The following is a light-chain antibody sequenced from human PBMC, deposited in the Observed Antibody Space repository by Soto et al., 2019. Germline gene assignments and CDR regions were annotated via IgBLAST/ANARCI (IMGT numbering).Light chain of an antibody. Sequence: DIQMTQSPSSVSASVGDRVTITCRASQGISSWLAWYQQRPGKAPKLLINAASSLQSGVPSRFSVSGSGTDFTVTSSSLQPEDSATYYCQQAESFPHTFGQGTKLEIK. CDR3: QQAESFPHT. CDR1: QGISSW. J-gene: IGKJ2*01. V-gene: IGKV1-12*01. CDR2: AAS.